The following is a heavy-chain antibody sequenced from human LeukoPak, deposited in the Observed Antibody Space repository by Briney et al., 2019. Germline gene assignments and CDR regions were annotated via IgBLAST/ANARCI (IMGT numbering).Heavy chain of an antibody. J-gene: IGHJ4*02. V-gene: IGHV1-69*13. Sequence: ASVNVSFKASGGTFSSYAISWVRQAPGQGLEWMGGIIPIFGTANYAQKFQGRVTITADESTSTAYMELSSLRSEDTAVYYCARVEEMATIGYYFDYWGQGTLVTVSS. CDR2: IIPIFGTA. CDR3: ARVEEMATIGYYFDY. D-gene: IGHD5-24*01. CDR1: GGTFSSYA.